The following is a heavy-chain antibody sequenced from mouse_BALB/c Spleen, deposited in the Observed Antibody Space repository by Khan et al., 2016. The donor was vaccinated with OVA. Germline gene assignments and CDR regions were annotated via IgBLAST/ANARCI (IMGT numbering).Heavy chain of an antibody. V-gene: IGHV14-3*02. CDR1: GFNIKDTY. J-gene: IGHJ1*01. Sequence: VQLKESGAELVKPGASVKLSCTASGFNIKDTYLHWVKQRPEQGLEWIGRIAPANGNTQYDPKFQGKATLTSDTSSNTSYLQLNSLTSEDTAVYYGARTSYGPGDFEVWGAGTTVTVSS. CDR3: ARTSYGPGDFEV. CDR2: IAPANGNT. D-gene: IGHD1-1*02.